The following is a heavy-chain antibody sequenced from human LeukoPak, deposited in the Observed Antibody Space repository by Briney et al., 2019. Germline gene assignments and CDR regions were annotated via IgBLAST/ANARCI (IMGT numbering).Heavy chain of an antibody. CDR3: AREGESYPDLDY. J-gene: IGHJ4*02. D-gene: IGHD3-10*01. CDR1: GFTFSSYN. Sequence: GGSLRLSCAASGFTFSSYNMNWVRQAPGKGLEWVSSISTTSDYIYYADSLKGRFTISRDNAKNSLYLQMSSLRAEDTAVYYCAREGESYPDLDYWGQGTLVTVSS. CDR2: ISTTSDYI. V-gene: IGHV3-21*01.